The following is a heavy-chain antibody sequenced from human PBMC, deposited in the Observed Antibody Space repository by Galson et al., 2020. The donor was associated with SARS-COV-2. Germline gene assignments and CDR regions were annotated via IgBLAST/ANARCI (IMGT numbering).Heavy chain of an antibody. D-gene: IGHD3-22*01. CDR2: IYPGDSET. J-gene: IGHJ3*02. Sequence: GESLKISCKGSGYSFTSYWIGWVRQMPGQGLEWVGIIYPGDSETRYSQSSHGQRTITADKSISTAYLQWSSLKASDAAMYYCARQYYYDSSGWDSYAFDIWGQGTMVTVSS. V-gene: IGHV5-51*01. CDR1: GYSFTSYW. CDR3: ARQYYYDSSGWDSYAFDI.